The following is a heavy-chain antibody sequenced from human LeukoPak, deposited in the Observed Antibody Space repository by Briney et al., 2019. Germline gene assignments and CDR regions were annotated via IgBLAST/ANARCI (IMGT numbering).Heavy chain of an antibody. V-gene: IGHV4-30-4*08. J-gene: IGHJ4*02. Sequence: SQTLSLTCTVSGGSISSGDYYWSWIRQPPGKGLEWIGYIYYSGSTYYNPSLKSRVTISVDASKNQFSLKLSSVTAADTAVYYCARGGTRITIVGVVINDFDYWGQGTLVTVSS. CDR1: GGSISSGDYY. CDR2: IYYSGST. CDR3: ARGGTRITIVGVVINDFDY. D-gene: IGHD3-3*01.